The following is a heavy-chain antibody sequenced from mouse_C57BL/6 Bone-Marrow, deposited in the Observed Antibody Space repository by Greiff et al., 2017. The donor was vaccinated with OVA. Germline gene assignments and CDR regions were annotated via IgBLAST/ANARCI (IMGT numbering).Heavy chain of an antibody. V-gene: IGHV1-53*01. CDR2: INPSNGGT. D-gene: IGHD2-2*01. J-gene: IGHJ3*01. CDR3: ARGSIYYGYDERFAY. Sequence: QVQLQQSGAELAKPGASVKLSCKASGYTFTSYWMHWVKQRPGQGLEWIGNINPSNGGTNYNEKFKSKATLTVDKSSSTAYMQLSSLTSEDSAVYDCARGSIYYGYDERFAYWGQGTLVTVSA. CDR1: GYTFTSYW.